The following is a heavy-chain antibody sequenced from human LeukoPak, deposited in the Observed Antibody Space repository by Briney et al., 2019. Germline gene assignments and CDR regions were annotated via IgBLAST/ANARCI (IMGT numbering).Heavy chain of an antibody. CDR1: GYTFTGYY. D-gene: IGHD2-2*01. Sequence: ASVKVSCKASGYTFTGYYMHWVRQAPGQGLEWMGWINPNSGGTNYARKFQGRVTMTRDTSISTAYMELSRLRSDDTAVYYCARSGFVVVPAAMGYYGMDVWGQGTTVTVSS. CDR2: INPNSGGT. V-gene: IGHV1-2*02. CDR3: ARSGFVVVPAAMGYYGMDV. J-gene: IGHJ6*02.